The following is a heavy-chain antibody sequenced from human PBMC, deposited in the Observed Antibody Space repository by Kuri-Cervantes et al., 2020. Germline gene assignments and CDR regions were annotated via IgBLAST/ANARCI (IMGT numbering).Heavy chain of an antibody. CDR3: ARDGICSSCYYYYYYGMDV. Sequence: GGSLRLSCAASGFTFSSYGTNWVRQAPGKGLEWVSSISSSATYIYYAASVKGRFTISRDNARNSLYLQMNSLRAEDTAVYYCARDGICSSCYYYYYYGMDVWGQGTTVTVSS. CDR2: ISSSATYI. V-gene: IGHV3-21*01. CDR1: GFTFSSYG. D-gene: IGHD6-13*01. J-gene: IGHJ6*02.